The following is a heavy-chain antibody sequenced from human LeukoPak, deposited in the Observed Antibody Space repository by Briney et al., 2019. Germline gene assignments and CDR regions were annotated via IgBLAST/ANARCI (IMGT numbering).Heavy chain of an antibody. Sequence: SETLSLTCTVSGGSINSFYWNWIRQPPGKGLEWIGDIYYTGSTKYNPSLKSRVTISVDTSKNQFSLKLSSVTAADTAVYYCARGARAGYNLEPFDYWGQGTLVTVSS. CDR1: GGSINSFY. CDR3: ARGARAGYNLEPFDY. D-gene: IGHD5-24*01. V-gene: IGHV4-59*08. J-gene: IGHJ4*02. CDR2: IYYTGST.